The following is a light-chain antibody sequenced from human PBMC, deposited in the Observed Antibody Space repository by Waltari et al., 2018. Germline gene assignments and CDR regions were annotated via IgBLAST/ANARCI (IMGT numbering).Light chain of an antibody. V-gene: IGLV2-23*02. CDR2: QVT. CDR1: SNDVGYFDL. J-gene: IGLJ2*01. CDR3: SSYAGDNRLI. Sequence: QSALTQPASVSGSPGQSITISCTGTSNDVGYFDLVSWYQQHPGKAPQLLIYQVTKRPSEISYRFSGSKSGNTASLTISGLQSEDEADYYCSSYAGDNRLIFGGGTKVTVL.